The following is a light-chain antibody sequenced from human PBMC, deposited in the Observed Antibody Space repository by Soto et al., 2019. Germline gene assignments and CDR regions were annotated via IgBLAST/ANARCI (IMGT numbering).Light chain of an antibody. CDR3: QQSYSTLLFT. Sequence: DIQMTQSPSSLSASVGDRVTITCRASQCVSTYLNWYQKEPGKAPKLLIYAASSLQSGVPSRFSGSGSGTDFTLTISSLQPEDFATYYCQQSYSTLLFTFGPGTKVDIK. V-gene: IGKV1-39*01. CDR2: AAS. CDR1: QCVSTY. J-gene: IGKJ3*01.